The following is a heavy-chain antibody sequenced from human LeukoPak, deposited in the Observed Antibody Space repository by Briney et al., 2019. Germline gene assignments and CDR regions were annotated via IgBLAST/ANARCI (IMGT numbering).Heavy chain of an antibody. CDR3: ASTPTRNAFDI. CDR1: GFSISSGSYY. J-gene: IGHJ3*02. V-gene: IGHV4-61*02. Sequence: SETLSLTCTVSGFSISSGSYYWRWIRQPAGKGLEWIGRIYTSGSTNYNPSLKSRVTISVDTSKNQFSLKLSSVTAADTAVYYCASTPTRNAFDIWGQGTMVTVSS. CDR2: IYTSGST. D-gene: IGHD1-1*01.